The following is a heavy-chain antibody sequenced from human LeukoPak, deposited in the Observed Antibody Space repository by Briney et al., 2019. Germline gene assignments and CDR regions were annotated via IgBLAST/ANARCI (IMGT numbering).Heavy chain of an antibody. CDR2: IYTSGST. Sequence: SETLSLTCTVSGGSISSYYWSWIRQPAGKGLEWIGRIYTSGSTNYNPSLKSRVTISLDTSKSQFFLSLTSVTAADTAVYYCARELDSYDPFGYWGQGALVTVSS. CDR1: GGSISSYY. J-gene: IGHJ4*02. D-gene: IGHD5-18*01. CDR3: ARELDSYDPFGY. V-gene: IGHV4-4*07.